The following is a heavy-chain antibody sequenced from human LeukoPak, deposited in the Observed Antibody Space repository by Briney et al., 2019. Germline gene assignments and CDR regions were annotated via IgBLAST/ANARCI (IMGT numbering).Heavy chain of an antibody. V-gene: IGHV3-48*03. Sequence: GGSLRLSCAASGFTFSSYEMNWVRQAPGKGLEWVSYISSSGSTIYYADSVKGRFTISRDNAKTSLYLQMNSLRAEDTAVYYCAREGVANWFDPWGQGTLVTVSS. CDR1: GFTFSSYE. D-gene: IGHD3-3*01. CDR3: AREGVANWFDP. J-gene: IGHJ5*02. CDR2: ISSSGSTI.